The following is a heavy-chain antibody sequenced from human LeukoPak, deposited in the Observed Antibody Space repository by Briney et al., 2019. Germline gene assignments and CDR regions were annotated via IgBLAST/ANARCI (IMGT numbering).Heavy chain of an antibody. V-gene: IGHV1-2*02. J-gene: IGHJ4*02. D-gene: IGHD5-12*01. CDR3: ARQGRSGSYFDY. CDR1: GYTFTGHY. CDR2: INPNSGGT. Sequence: GASVKVSCKPSGYTFTGHYLHWVRQAPGQGLEWMGCINPNSGGTNYAQKFQGRVTMTRDTSISTAYMELSRLRSDDTAMYYCARQGRSGSYFDYWGQGTLVTVSS.